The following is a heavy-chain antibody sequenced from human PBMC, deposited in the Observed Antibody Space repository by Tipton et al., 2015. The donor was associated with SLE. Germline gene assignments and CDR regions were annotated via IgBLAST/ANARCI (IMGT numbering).Heavy chain of an antibody. J-gene: IGHJ4*02. CDR2: INPNGGGT. Sequence: QSGAEVKKPGASVKVSCKASGHSFTGYYIHWVRQAPGQGLEWVGWINPNGGGTHSAQKFQGRVTMTRDTSVTTAYMELSSLTSDDTAVYYCTRPSRGYCFFDYWGQGTLVTVSS. CDR1: GHSFTGYY. CDR3: TRPSRGYCFFDY. V-gene: IGHV1-2*02. D-gene: IGHD5-18*01.